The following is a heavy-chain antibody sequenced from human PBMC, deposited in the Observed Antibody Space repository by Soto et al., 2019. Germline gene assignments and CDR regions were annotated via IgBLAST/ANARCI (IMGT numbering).Heavy chain of an antibody. CDR3: VRQGIGALQGLVDV. CDR2: IYSNGGT. CDR1: GDSIGTYN. Sequence: QVQLQASGPGLVKPSDTLSLTCAVSGDSIGTYNWGWIRQPPGKRLEWIGYIYSNGGTSYNTALKSRVTISADTSTKQFSLRLRSVTAADAAVYYCVRQGIGALQGLVDVWGQGTTVTVSS. D-gene: IGHD1-26*01. V-gene: IGHV4-59*08. J-gene: IGHJ6*02.